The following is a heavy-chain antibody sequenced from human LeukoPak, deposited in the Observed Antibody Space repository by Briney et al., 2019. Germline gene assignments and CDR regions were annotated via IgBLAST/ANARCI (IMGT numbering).Heavy chain of an antibody. V-gene: IGHV1-2*02. Sequence: ASVKVSCKASGYTFTGYCMHWVRQAPGQGLEWMGWINPNSGGTNYAQKFQGRVTMTRDTSISTAYMELSRLRSDDTAVYYCAVTTVTTVGYFQHWGQGTLVTVSS. CDR2: INPNSGGT. CDR1: GYTFTGYC. CDR3: AVTTVTTVGYFQH. J-gene: IGHJ1*01. D-gene: IGHD4-11*01.